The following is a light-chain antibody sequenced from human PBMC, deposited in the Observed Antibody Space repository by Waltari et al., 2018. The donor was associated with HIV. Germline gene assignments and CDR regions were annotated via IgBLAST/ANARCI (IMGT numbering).Light chain of an antibody. Sequence: QSALTQPASVSGSPGQPITTSCSGTSSDISTYDFVSWYQKHPAKAPKLLISDVTARPSGVSRPFSGSKSGSTASLTISSIQADDEADYYCSSYTTSNTVVFGPGTKLSVL. J-gene: IGLJ2*01. V-gene: IGLV2-14*03. CDR3: SSYTTSNTVV. CDR1: SSDISTYDF. CDR2: DVT.